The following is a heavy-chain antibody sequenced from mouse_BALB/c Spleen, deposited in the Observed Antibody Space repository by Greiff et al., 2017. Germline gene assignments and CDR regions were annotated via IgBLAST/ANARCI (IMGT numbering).Heavy chain of an antibody. J-gene: IGHJ4*01. D-gene: IGHD2-1*01. CDR1: GYTFSSYW. Sequence: QVQLQQSGAELMKPGASVKISCKATGYTFSSYWIEWVKQRPGHGLEWIGEILPGSGSTNYNEKFKGKATFTADTSSNTAYMQLSSLTSEDSAVYYCARGGNYGLYYAMDYWGQGTSVTVSS. V-gene: IGHV1-9*01. CDR3: ARGGNYGLYYAMDY. CDR2: ILPGSGST.